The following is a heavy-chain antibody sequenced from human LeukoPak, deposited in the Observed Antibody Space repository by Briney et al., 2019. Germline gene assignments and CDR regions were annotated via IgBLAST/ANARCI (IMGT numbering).Heavy chain of an antibody. CDR2: INPNSGGT. CDR3: ARDYMVRGVEGY. V-gene: IGHV1-2*06. J-gene: IGHJ4*02. Sequence: ASVKVSCNASGYTFTGYYMHWVRQAPGQGLEWMGRINPNSGGTNYAQTFQGRVTLNRDTSISTAYMDLSRQRSDDKAVYYCARDYMVRGVEGYWGQGTLVTVSA. D-gene: IGHD3-10*01. CDR1: GYTFTGYY.